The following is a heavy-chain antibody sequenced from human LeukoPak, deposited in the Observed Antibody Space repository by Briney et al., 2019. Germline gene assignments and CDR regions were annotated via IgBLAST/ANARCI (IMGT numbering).Heavy chain of an antibody. V-gene: IGHV3-7*01. CDR1: GFTFSRYW. J-gene: IGHJ4*02. CDR2: IREDGSEK. CDR3: GVVY. Sequence: GGSLRLSCAASGFTFSRYWMNWVRQAPGKGLEWVANIREDGSEKYYVDSVKGRFTISRDNTKNLLYLEMSSLRAEDTAVYYCGVVYWGQGTLVTVSS.